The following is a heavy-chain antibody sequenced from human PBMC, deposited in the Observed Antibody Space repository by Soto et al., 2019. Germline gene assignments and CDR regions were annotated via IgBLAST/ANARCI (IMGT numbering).Heavy chain of an antibody. J-gene: IGHJ4*02. V-gene: IGHV3-23*01. CDR2: ISGSGDTT. CDR1: GFTFSTYA. CDR3: AKGSYRPHDY. D-gene: IGHD1-26*01. Sequence: GALRLSCAASGFTFSTYAMSWVRQAPGKGLEWVSAISGSGDTTYYANSVKGRFTISRDNSKNTLYLQMNSLRAEDTAVYYCAKGSYRPHDYWGQGTLGTVS.